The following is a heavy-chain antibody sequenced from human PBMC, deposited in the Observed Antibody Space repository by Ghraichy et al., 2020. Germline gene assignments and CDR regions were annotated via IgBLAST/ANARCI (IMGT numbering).Heavy chain of an antibody. V-gene: IGHV4-34*01. D-gene: IGHD5-12*01. CDR3: ARVSDSGYGYPDY. CDR2: INHGGST. Sequence: GSLSLTCAVYGGSFSGYYWSWIRQPPGKGLEWIGEINHGGSTNSNPSLKSRVTMSVDTSKNQFSLKLSSVTAADTALYYCARVSDSGYGYPDYWGQGTLVTVSS. CDR1: GGSFSGYY. J-gene: IGHJ4*02.